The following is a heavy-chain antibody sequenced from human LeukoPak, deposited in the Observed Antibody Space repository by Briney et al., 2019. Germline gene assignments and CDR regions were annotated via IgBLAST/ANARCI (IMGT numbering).Heavy chain of an antibody. J-gene: IGHJ5*02. CDR3: AGCLVRGVIIKGNWFDP. D-gene: IGHD3-10*01. CDR1: GGTFSSYA. CDR2: IIPIFGTA. V-gene: IGHV1-69*01. Sequence: SVKVSCKASGGTFSSYATSWVRQAPGQGLEWMGGIIPIFGTANYAQKFQGRVTITADESTSTAYMELSSLRSEDTAVYYCAGCLVRGVIIKGNWFDPWGQGTLVTVSS.